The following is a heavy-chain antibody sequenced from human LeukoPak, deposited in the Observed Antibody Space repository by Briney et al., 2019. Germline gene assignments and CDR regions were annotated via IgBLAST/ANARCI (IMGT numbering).Heavy chain of an antibody. CDR2: IYYGGTT. CDR1: GGSIRSSTHY. V-gene: IGHV4-39*07. CDR3: ARRSVHGFVRGFFDY. Sequence: SETLSLTCTVSGGSIRSSTHYWGWIRQPPAKGLEWIGSIYYGGTTYYNPSLKSRVTISVDTSKNQFSLKLTSVTAADTAVYYCARRSVHGFVRGFFDYWGQGTLVTVSS. D-gene: IGHD3-10*02. J-gene: IGHJ4*02.